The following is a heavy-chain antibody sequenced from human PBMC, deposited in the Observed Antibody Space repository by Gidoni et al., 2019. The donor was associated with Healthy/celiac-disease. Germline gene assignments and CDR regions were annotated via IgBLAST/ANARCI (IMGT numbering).Heavy chain of an antibody. V-gene: IGHV3-11*06. CDR1: GFTFIDYY. Sequence: QVQLVESGGGLVKPGGSLRLSCAASGFTFIDYYLGWIRQAPGKGLEWVSYISSSSSYTNYADSVKGRFTISRDNAKNSLYLQMNSLRAEDTAVYYCARDIYQVSSSCPAYWGQGTLVTVSS. CDR3: ARDIYQVSSSCPAY. J-gene: IGHJ4*02. CDR2: ISSSSSYT. D-gene: IGHD6-13*01.